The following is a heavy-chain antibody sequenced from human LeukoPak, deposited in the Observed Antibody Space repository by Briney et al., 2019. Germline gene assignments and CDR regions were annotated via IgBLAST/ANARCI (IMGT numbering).Heavy chain of an antibody. V-gene: IGHV1-69*10. CDR2: IIPIFGIA. Sequence: SVKVSCKASGGTFSSYAISWVRQAPGQGLEWMGGIIPIFGIANYAQKFQGRVTITADKSTSTAYMELSSLRSEDTAGYYCAGRSVVVPAAPYYYYGMYVWGQGTTVSVSS. J-gene: IGHJ6*02. CDR1: GGTFSSYA. D-gene: IGHD2-2*01. CDR3: AGRSVVVPAAPYYYYGMYV.